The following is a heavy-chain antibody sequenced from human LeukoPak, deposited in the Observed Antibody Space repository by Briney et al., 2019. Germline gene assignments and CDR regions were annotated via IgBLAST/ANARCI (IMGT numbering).Heavy chain of an antibody. Sequence: PSETLSLTCTVSGGSISSSSYYWGWIRQPPGKGLEWIGSIYYSGSTYYNPSLKSRVTISVDTSKNQFSLKLSSVTAADTAVYYCARGPYCSSTNCYAGNDPDYYYYMDVWGEGTTVTVSS. V-gene: IGHV4-39*01. CDR2: IYYSGST. J-gene: IGHJ6*03. D-gene: IGHD2-2*01. CDR3: ARGPYCSSTNCYAGNDPDYYYYMDV. CDR1: GGSISSSSYY.